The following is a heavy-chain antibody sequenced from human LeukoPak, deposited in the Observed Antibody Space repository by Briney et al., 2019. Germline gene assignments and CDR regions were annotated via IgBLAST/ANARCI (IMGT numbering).Heavy chain of an antibody. D-gene: IGHD5-18*01. CDR1: GYILSGYY. Sequence: GSVKVSSKASGYILSGYYMHWVRQAAGQGLEWMGWINTTSGGKNYAQKFQGRVTMTRDTSIRRAYMELSRLRSDDTAVYYCARARDTHYNWFDPWGQGTLVTVSS. V-gene: IGHV1-2*02. CDR2: INTTSGGK. J-gene: IGHJ5*02. CDR3: ARARDTHYNWFDP.